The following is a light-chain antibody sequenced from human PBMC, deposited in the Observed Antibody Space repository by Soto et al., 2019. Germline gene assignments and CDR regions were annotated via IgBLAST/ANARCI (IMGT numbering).Light chain of an antibody. CDR1: SSDIGGYKY. CDR3: SSYKGGSTYV. J-gene: IGLJ1*01. Sequence: ALTQPASVSGSPGQSITISCTGISSDIGGYKYVSWYQQHPGKAPKLMIYDVSNRPSGVSNRFSGSKSGNTATLTISGLQGEDEDEYYCSSYKGGSTYVFGTGTKVTVL. CDR2: DVS. V-gene: IGLV2-14*01.